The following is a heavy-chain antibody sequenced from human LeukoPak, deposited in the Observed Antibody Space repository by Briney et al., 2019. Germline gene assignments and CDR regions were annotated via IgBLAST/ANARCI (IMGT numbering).Heavy chain of an antibody. D-gene: IGHD2-2*01. CDR3: ARVGYCSTTSCYWRAFDC. V-gene: IGHV3-7*01. CDR2: INQDGTEQ. J-gene: IGHJ4*02. CDR1: GFTFSSHW. Sequence: GGSLRLSCAASGFTFSSHWMSWVRQAPGKGLEWVANINQDGTEQYYVDSVKGRFTISRDNAKNSLYLQMNSLRAEDTAVYYCARVGYCSTTSCYWRAFDCWGQGTLVTVSS.